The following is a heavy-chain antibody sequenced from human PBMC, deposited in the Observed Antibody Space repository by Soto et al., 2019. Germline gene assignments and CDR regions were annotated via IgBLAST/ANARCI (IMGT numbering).Heavy chain of an antibody. CDR1: GGSFSGYY. D-gene: IGHD5-18*01. CDR2: INHSGST. CDR3: ATWDTAMGAYYYYGMDV. J-gene: IGHJ6*02. Sequence: SETLSLTWAVDGGSFSGYYWIWIRQPPGKGLEWIGEINHSGSTNYNPSLKSRVTISVDTSKNQFSLKLSSVTAADTAVYYCATWDTAMGAYYYYGMDVWGQGTTVTVSS. V-gene: IGHV4-34*01.